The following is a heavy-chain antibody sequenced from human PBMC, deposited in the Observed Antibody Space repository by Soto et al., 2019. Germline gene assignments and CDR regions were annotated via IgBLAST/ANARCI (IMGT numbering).Heavy chain of an antibody. J-gene: IGHJ3*01. CDR3: ARPRTTGAADAFDV. V-gene: IGHV5-51*01. CDR2: YYPGDSDT. Sequence: GESLKISCKGSGYTFSKYWIGWVRQMPGKGLEWMGIYYPGDSDTRYSPSFQGQVTISADKSISTAYLQWSSLKASDTAMYYCARPRTTGAADAFDVWGQGTMVTVSS. D-gene: IGHD1-1*01. CDR1: GYTFSKYW.